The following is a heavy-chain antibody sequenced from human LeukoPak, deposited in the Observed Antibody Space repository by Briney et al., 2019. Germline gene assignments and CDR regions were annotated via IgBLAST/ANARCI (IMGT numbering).Heavy chain of an antibody. J-gene: IGHJ4*02. CDR2: IYSGGST. D-gene: IGHD3-22*01. V-gene: IGHV3-53*04. Sequence: GGSLTLSCTASGFTVSSNYMSWVRQAPGKGLEWVSDIYSGGSTYYADSVKGRFTISRHNSKNTLYLQMNSLRAEDTAVYYCAGDIRGTRGSGYSDYWGQGTLVTVSS. CDR1: GFTVSSNY. CDR3: AGDIRGTRGSGYSDY.